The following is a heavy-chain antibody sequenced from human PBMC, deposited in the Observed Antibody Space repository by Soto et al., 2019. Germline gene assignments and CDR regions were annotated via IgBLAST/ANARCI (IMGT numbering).Heavy chain of an antibody. D-gene: IGHD4-17*01. J-gene: IGHJ5*02. CDR3: ARLPYRVTTVTTGSRRPIDP. V-gene: IGHV4-39*01. Sequence: QLQLQESGPGLVKPSETLSLTCTVSGGSISSSSYYWGWIRQPPGKGLEWIGSIYYSGSTYYNPSLKSRVTISVDTSKNQFSLKLSSVTAADTAVYYCARLPYRVTTVTTGSRRPIDPWGQGTLVTVSS. CDR1: GGSISSSSYY. CDR2: IYYSGST.